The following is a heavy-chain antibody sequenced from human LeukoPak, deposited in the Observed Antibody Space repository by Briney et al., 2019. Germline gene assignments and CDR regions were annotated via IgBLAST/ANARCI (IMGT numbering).Heavy chain of an antibody. Sequence: VASVKVSCKASGYTFTSYGISWVRQAPGQGLEWMGWINAGNGNTKYSQKFQGRVTITRDTSASTAYMELSSLRSEDTAVYYCARDPQGYCSSTSCGLPFDPWGQGTLVTVSS. J-gene: IGHJ5*02. CDR3: ARDPQGYCSSTSCGLPFDP. CDR2: INAGNGNT. D-gene: IGHD2-2*01. V-gene: IGHV1-3*01. CDR1: GYTFTSYG.